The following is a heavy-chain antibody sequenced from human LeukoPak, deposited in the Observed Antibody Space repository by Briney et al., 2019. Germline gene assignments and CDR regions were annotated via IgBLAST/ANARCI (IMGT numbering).Heavy chain of an antibody. CDR3: SRADIIVVAGATPVGSAFEY. CDR2: IIPMFGTA. D-gene: IGHD2-15*01. V-gene: IGHV1-69*13. CDR1: GYTFTSYD. J-gene: IGHJ4*02. Sequence: GASVKVSCKASGYTFTSYDINWVRQATGQGLEWMGGIIPMFGTANYAQKFQGRVTITADESTSTANVELSSLRSEDTAVYYCSRADIIVVAGATPVGSAFEYWGQGTLITVS.